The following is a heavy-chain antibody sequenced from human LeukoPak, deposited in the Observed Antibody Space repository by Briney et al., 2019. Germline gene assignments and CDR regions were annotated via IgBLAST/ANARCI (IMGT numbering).Heavy chain of an antibody. J-gene: IGHJ4*02. Sequence: GGSLRLSCAASRFTFNSYAMSWVRQAPGKGLEWVSVIGGSNGITFYVGSVKGRFTISRDNSKDTLYLQMNSLRAEGTAVYYCARNENNGWSYFDYWGQGTLVTVSS. CDR3: ARNENNGWSYFDY. CDR1: RFTFNSYA. V-gene: IGHV3-23*01. CDR2: IGGSNGIT. D-gene: IGHD6-19*01.